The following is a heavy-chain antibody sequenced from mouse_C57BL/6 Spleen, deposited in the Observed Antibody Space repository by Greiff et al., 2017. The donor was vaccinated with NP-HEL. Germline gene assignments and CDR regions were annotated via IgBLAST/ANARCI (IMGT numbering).Heavy chain of an antibody. CDR1: GYTFTSYW. CDR2: IDPSDSYT. V-gene: IGHV1-50*01. D-gene: IGHD2-12*01. Sequence: QVQLQQPGAELVKPGASVKLSCKASGYTFTSYWMQWVKQRPGQGLEWIGEIDPSDSYTNYNQKFKGKATLTVDTSSSTAYMQLSSLTSEDSAVYYCARLRSPYYFDYWGQGTTLTVSS. J-gene: IGHJ2*01. CDR3: ARLRSPYYFDY.